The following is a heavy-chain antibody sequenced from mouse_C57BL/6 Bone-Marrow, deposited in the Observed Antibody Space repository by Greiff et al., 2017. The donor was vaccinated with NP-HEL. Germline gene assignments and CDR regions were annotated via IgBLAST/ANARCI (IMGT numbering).Heavy chain of an antibody. V-gene: IGHV1-82*01. CDR3: TTGVADMGG. CDR1: GYAFSSSW. J-gene: IGHJ4*01. Sequence: VQRLEPGPELVKPGASVKLSCKASGYAFSSSWMNWVKQRPGKGLEWIGRIYPGDGDTNYNGKFKGKATLTADKSSSTAYMQLSSLTSEDSAVYFCTTGVADMGGRGTGTSVTVAS. CDR2: IYPGDGDT. D-gene: IGHD1-1*02.